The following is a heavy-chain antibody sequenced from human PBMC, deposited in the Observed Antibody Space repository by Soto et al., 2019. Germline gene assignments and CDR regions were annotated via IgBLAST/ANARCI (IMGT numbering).Heavy chain of an antibody. CDR2: INAGNGNT. J-gene: IGHJ6*02. D-gene: IGHD2-2*01. V-gene: IGHV1-3*01. CDR3: ARIYCSSTSCYGDYYGMDV. CDR1: GYTFTSYA. Sequence: QVPLVQSGAEVKKPGASVKVSCKASGYTFTSYAMHWVRQAPGQRLEWMGWINAGNGNTKYSQKFQGRVTITRDTSASTAYMELSSLRSEDTAVYYCARIYCSSTSCYGDYYGMDVWGQGTTVTVSS.